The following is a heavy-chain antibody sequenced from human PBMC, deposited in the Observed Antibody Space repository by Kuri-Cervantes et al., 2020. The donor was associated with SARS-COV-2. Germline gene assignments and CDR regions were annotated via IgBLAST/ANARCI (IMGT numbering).Heavy chain of an antibody. CDR2: INSDGSST. CDR3: ARDVVHDFWSGYENWFDP. D-gene: IGHD3-3*01. V-gene: IGHV3-74*01. Sequence: GESLKISCATCGFTFSSYDMHWVRQAPGKGLVWVSRINSDGSSTSYADSVKGRFTISRDNAKNTLYLQMNSLRAEDTAVYYCARDVVHDFWSGYENWFDPWGQGTLVTVSS. J-gene: IGHJ5*02. CDR1: GFTFSSYD.